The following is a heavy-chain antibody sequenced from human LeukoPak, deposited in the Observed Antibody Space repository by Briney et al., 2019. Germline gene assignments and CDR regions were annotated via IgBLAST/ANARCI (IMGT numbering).Heavy chain of an antibody. CDR1: GGTFRSYA. CDR2: IIPIFGTA. CDR3: ASSGGATDFDD. V-gene: IGHV1-69*05. J-gene: IGHJ4*02. D-gene: IGHD3-16*01. Sequence: SVKVSCKASGGTFRSYAISWVRQAPGQGLEWMGGIIPIFGTANYAQKFQGRVTITTDESTSTAYMELSSLRSEDTAVYYCASSGGATDFDDWGQGTLVTVSS.